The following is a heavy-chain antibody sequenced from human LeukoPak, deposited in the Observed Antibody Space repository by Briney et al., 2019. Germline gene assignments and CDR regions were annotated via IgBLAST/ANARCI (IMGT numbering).Heavy chain of an antibody. Sequence: ASVKVSCKASGYSFTSHYMHWVRQAPGQGLEWLGLINPSGSSTLYAQKFQGRVTMTRDMSTTTDYMELSSLRSEDTAVYYCASRKLGNDYWGQGTLVTVSS. CDR3: ASRKLGNDY. CDR1: GYSFTSHY. CDR2: INPSGSST. V-gene: IGHV1-46*01. J-gene: IGHJ4*02. D-gene: IGHD7-27*01.